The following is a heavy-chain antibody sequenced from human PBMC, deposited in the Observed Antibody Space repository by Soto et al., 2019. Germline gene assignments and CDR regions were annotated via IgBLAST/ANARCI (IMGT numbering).Heavy chain of an antibody. CDR1: GYXFTSYW. J-gene: IGHJ3*02. CDR3: ARQVDPGIAAAGPGAFDI. CDR2: IYPGDSDT. D-gene: IGHD6-13*01. V-gene: IGHV5-51*01. Sequence: PGESLXISCKGSGYXFTSYWIGWVRQMPGKGLEWMGIIYPGDSDTRYSPSFQGQVTISADKSISTAYLQWSSLKASDTAMYYCARQVDPGIAAAGPGAFDIWGQGTMVTVSS.